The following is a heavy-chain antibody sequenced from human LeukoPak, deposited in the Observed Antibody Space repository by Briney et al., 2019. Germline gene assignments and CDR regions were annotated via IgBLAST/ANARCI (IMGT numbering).Heavy chain of an antibody. Sequence: GGSLRLSCAASGFAFGDCAVSWVRQAPGKGLEWVGFIRKKTSGGTTEYAASVKGRFTISRDDSKSIAYLDMNNLETEDTAVYYCTRPSSTSAWGALYWGQGALVTVSS. J-gene: IGHJ4*02. V-gene: IGHV3-49*04. CDR1: GFAFGDCA. CDR3: TRPSSTSAWGALY. CDR2: IRKKTSGGTT. D-gene: IGHD3-16*01.